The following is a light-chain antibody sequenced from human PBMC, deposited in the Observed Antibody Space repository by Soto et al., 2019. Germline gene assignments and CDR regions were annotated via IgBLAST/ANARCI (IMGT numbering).Light chain of an antibody. CDR3: QQRHIWPLT. CDR1: QSISSW. J-gene: IGKJ4*01. V-gene: IGKV1-5*01. Sequence: DIQMTQSPSTLSASVGDRVTITCRASQSISSWLAWYQQKPGKAPKLLIYDASSLESGVPSRFSGSGSGTDLTLTITSLDPEDSAVYYCQQRHIWPLTFGGGTRLEIK. CDR2: DAS.